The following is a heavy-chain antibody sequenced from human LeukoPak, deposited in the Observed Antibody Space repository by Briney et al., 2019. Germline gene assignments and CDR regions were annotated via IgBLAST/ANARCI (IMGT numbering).Heavy chain of an antibody. J-gene: IGHJ4*02. CDR3: ARDRNIVVVPAAEGYFDY. Sequence: GSSVKVSCKASGGNFSSYAISWVRQAPGQGLEWMGGIIPIFGTANYARKFQGRVTITADESTSTAYMELSSLRSEDTAVYYCARDRNIVVVPAAEGYFDYWGQGTLVTVSS. V-gene: IGHV1-69*01. CDR1: GGNFSSYA. CDR2: IIPIFGTA. D-gene: IGHD2-2*01.